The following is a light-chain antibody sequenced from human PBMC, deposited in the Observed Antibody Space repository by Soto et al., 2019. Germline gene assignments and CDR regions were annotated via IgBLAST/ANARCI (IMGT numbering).Light chain of an antibody. CDR2: WAS. CDR3: QQYYSIPLT. Sequence: DIVMTQSPDSLAVSLGERATINCKSSQNVLYSSNNKNYLAWYQQKPGQPPKLLIYWASTRESGVPDRFSGSASGTHFTLTISSLQAEDVAVYYCQQYYSIPLTFGGGTKVEIK. J-gene: IGKJ4*01. CDR1: QNVLYSSNNKNY. V-gene: IGKV4-1*01.